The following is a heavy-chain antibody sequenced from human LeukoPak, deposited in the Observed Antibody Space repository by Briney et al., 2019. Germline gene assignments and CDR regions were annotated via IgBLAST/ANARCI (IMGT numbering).Heavy chain of an antibody. V-gene: IGHV1-69*01. CDR3: ARVSYSSCWHDCY. CDR2: IIPIFGTA. CDR1: GGTFSSYA. D-gene: IGHD6-13*01. Sequence: SVKVSCKASGGTFSSYAISWLRQAPRQGLEWMGGIIPIFGTANYAQKFQGRVTITADESTSTAYMELSSLRSEDTAVYYCARVSYSSCWHDCYWGQGTLVTVSS. J-gene: IGHJ4*02.